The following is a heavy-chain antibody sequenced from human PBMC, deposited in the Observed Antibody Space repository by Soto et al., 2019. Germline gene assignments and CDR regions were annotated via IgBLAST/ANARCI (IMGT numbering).Heavy chain of an antibody. J-gene: IGHJ6*02. CDR2: ISGSGGST. D-gene: IGHD6-13*01. V-gene: IGHV3-23*01. Sequence: EVQLLESGGGLVQPGGSLRLSCAASGFTFSSYAMSWVRQAPGKGLEWVSAISGSGGSTYYADSVKGRFTISRDNSKNTLYLQMNSLRAEDTAVYYCAKPAWVRLRSWYGGDYYYGMDVWGQGTTVTVSS. CDR1: GFTFSSYA. CDR3: AKPAWVRLRSWYGGDYYYGMDV.